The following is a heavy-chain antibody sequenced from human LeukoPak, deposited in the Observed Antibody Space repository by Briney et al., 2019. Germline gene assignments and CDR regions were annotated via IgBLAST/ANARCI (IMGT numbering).Heavy chain of an antibody. J-gene: IGHJ5*02. V-gene: IGHV4-34*01. CDR1: GGSFSGYY. D-gene: IGHD6-25*01. Sequence: PSETLSLTCAVYGGSFSGYYWSWIRQPPGKGLEWIGEINHSGSTNYNPSLKSRVTISVDTSKNQFSLKLSSVTAADTAVYYCARRQRGLDPWGQGTLVTVSS. CDR2: INHSGST. CDR3: ARRQRGLDP.